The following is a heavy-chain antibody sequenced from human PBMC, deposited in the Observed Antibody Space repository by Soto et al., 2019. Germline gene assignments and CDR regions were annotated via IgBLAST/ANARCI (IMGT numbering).Heavy chain of an antibody. CDR1: GFTFSSYA. CDR2: IWFDGSNK. J-gene: IGHJ4*02. CDR3: ARGQLPAATTYFDF. D-gene: IGHD2-15*01. V-gene: IGHV3-33*01. Sequence: QVHLVESGGGVVQPGGSLRLSCAASGFTFSSYAIHWVRQAPGKGLEWVAIIWFDGSNKYYADSVKGRFSISRDNSKNPLFLQMDSLSAEDTAVYYCARGQLPAATTYFDFWGQGTLVIVSS.